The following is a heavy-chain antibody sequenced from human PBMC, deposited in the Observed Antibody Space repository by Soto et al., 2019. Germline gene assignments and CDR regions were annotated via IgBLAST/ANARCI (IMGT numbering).Heavy chain of an antibody. D-gene: IGHD5-12*01. CDR1: DDSINSDKYY. CDR2: IYYRGNA. Sequence: QLQLQESGPGLVKPSETLSLTCSVSDDSINSDKYYWGWIRQPPGKGLEWIGSIYYRGNAYYNPSLQTLVTISLDKSKSQFSLKLISVTAADSAVYFCARLEGLATISYYFDFWGPGALVTVSS. V-gene: IGHV4-39*01. J-gene: IGHJ4*02. CDR3: ARLEGLATISYYFDF.